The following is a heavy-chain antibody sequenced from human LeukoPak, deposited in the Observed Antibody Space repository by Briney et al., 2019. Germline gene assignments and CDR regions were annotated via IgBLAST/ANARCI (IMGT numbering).Heavy chain of an antibody. CDR1: GFTFSSYA. CDR2: ISGRGGST. D-gene: IGHD3-10*01. V-gene: IGHV3-23*01. CDR3: AKALGITMVRGVIVAWFDP. J-gene: IGHJ5*02. Sequence: GGSLRLSCAASGFTFSSYAMSWVRQAPGKGLEWVSAISGRGGSTYYADSVKGRFTISRDNSKNTLYLQMNSLRAEDTAVYYCAKALGITMVRGVIVAWFDPWGQGTLVTVSS.